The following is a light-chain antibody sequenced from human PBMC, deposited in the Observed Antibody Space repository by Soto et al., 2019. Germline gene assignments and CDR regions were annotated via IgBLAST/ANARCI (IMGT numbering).Light chain of an antibody. J-gene: IGKJ5*01. CDR3: QQYNNWPIT. Sequence: DIVMTHSPATLSVSPWERATLSCRASQSVSSNLAWYQQKPGQAPRLLIYGVSTRATGIPARFSGSGSGTEFTLTISSLQSEDFEVYYCQQYNNWPITFGQGTRLEIK. CDR2: GVS. V-gene: IGKV3-15*01. CDR1: QSVSSN.